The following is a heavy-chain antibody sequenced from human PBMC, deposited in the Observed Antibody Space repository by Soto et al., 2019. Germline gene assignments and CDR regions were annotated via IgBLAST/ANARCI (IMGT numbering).Heavy chain of an antibody. Sequence: QVQVVQSGVEVKKAGASVRVSCKASGYKFSDYGFNWVRQAPGRGLEWMGWISGYNGNTNYAQKFLGRVTMTTDTSTRTAYMELRSLRSDDTAVYYCARVLGIAVAADYWGQGTLVTVSS. J-gene: IGHJ4*02. D-gene: IGHD6-19*01. CDR2: ISGYNGNT. CDR1: GYKFSDYG. CDR3: ARVLGIAVAADY. V-gene: IGHV1-18*04.